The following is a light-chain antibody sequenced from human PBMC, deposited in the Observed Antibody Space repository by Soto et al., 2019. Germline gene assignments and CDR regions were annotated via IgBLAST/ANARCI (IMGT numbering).Light chain of an antibody. Sequence: ILMTQSPATLSVSPGERATLSCRASQSVSNNLDWYQQKPGQAPRLLIYDASTRATGIPARFSGSGSGTEFTLTISGLQSEDFAVYYCQHYNNWPPWTFGKGTKVEIK. V-gene: IGKV3-15*01. CDR3: QHYNNWPPWT. CDR2: DAS. J-gene: IGKJ1*01. CDR1: QSVSNN.